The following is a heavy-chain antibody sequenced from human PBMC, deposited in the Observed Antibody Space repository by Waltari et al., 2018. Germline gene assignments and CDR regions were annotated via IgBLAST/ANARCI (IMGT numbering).Heavy chain of an antibody. V-gene: IGHV3-9*01. D-gene: IGHD1-26*01. CDR1: GLTFDDYA. CDR2: ISWNSGNI. J-gene: IGHJ4*02. CDR3: AKGHSGSYGLDY. Sequence: EVQLVESGGGLVQPGWSLRLSWAASGLTFDDYAMHWVRQAPGKGLEWVSGISWNSGNIGYADSVKGRFTISRDNAKNSLYLQMNSLRTEDTALYYCAKGHSGSYGLDYWGQGTLVTVSS.